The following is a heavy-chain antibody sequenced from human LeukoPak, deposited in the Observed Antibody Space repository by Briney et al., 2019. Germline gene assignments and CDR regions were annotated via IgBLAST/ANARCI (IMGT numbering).Heavy chain of an antibody. CDR3: ARVRKLWSGYFDY. CDR2: INHSGST. V-gene: IGHV4-34*01. D-gene: IGHD3-3*01. CDR1: GGSISSYY. Sequence: SETLSLTCTVSGGSISSYYWSWIRQPPGKGLEWIGEINHSGSTNYNPSLKSRVTISVDTSKNQFSLKLSSVTAADTAVYYCARVRKLWSGYFDYWGQGTLVTVSS. J-gene: IGHJ4*02.